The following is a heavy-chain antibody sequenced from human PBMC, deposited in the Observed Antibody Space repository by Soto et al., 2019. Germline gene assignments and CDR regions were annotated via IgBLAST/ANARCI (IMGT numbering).Heavy chain of an antibody. D-gene: IGHD3-10*01. J-gene: IGHJ6*02. CDR3: TRRVDYYRSGPYAMDV. CDR2: IRSKAYGGTT. Sequence: GGSLRLSCTTSGFTFGDYAMYWFRQAPGRGLEWVGFIRSKAYGGTTEYAASVKGRFSISRDDSKSIAYLQMNSLKTEDTAVYYCTRRVDYYRSGPYAMDVWGQGTTVTVSS. CDR1: GFTFGDYA. V-gene: IGHV3-49*03.